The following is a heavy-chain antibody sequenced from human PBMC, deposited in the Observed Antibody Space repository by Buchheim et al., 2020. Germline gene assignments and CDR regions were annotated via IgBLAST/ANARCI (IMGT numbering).Heavy chain of an antibody. CDR2: ISSYSSTI. D-gene: IGHD3-10*01. V-gene: IGHV3-48*02. J-gene: IGHJ6*02. Sequence: EVQLVESGGGLVQPGGSPRLSCAASGFTFSSYSMNWVRQAPGKGLEWVSYISSYSSTIYYADSVKGRFNISRDNAKNSLYLQMNSLRDEDTAVYYCARKELLWFGEVGMDVWGQGTT. CDR3: ARKELLWFGEVGMDV. CDR1: GFTFSSYS.